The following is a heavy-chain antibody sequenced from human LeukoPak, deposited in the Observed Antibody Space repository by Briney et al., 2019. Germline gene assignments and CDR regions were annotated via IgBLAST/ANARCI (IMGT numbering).Heavy chain of an antibody. Sequence: SQTLSLTCTVSGGSISSGSYYWSWIRQPAGKGLEWIGRVYTSGSTYYNPSLKSRVTISVDTSKNQFSLKLSSVTAADTAVYYCARVAGDIDEYYFDYWGQGTLVTVSS. CDR3: ARVAGDIDEYYFDY. J-gene: IGHJ4*02. V-gene: IGHV4-61*02. CDR1: GGSISSGSYY. D-gene: IGHD5-12*01. CDR2: VYTSGST.